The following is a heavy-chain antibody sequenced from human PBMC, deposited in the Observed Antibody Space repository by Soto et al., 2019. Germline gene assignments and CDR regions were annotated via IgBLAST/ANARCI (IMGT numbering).Heavy chain of an antibody. D-gene: IGHD2-21*02. Sequence: QEQLVESGGGVVQPGGSLRLSCAASGFIYTDYAMQWVRQAPGKGLEWVAAISYDGYWKHYADSVGGRFTISRDNPERMVHLRMNSLRSEDTAVYYCARSITVTATTLWHFESWGQGTLVTVSS. CDR1: GFIYTDYA. J-gene: IGHJ4*02. V-gene: IGHV3-30-3*01. CDR3: ARSITVTATTLWHFES. CDR2: ISYDGYWK.